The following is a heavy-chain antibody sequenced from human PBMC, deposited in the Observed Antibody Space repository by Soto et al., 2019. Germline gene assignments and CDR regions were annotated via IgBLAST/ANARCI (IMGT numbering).Heavy chain of an antibody. D-gene: IGHD3-22*01. CDR1: GGSISSGGYY. CDR3: ARAGYYYDSSGYYSFFDY. Sequence: SETLSLTCTVSGGSISSGGYYWSWIRQHPGKGLEWIGYIYYSGSTYYNPSLKSRVTISVDRSKNQFSLKLSSVTAADTAVYYCARAGYYYDSSGYYSFFDYWGQGTLVTVSS. V-gene: IGHV4-31*03. CDR2: IYYSGST. J-gene: IGHJ4*02.